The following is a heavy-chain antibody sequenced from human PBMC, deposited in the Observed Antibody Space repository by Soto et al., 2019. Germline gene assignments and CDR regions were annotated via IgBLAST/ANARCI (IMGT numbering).Heavy chain of an antibody. V-gene: IGHV1-46*03. CDR1: GYTITSYY. D-gene: IGHD3-10*01. CDR2: INPSGGST. CDR3: ARDYGSGSYYKGAFDI. Sequence: ASVKVSCKASGYTITSYYMHWVQQAPRQGLEWMGIINPSGGSTSYAQKFQGRVTMTRDTSTSTVYMELSSLRSEDTAVYYCARDYGSGSYYKGAFDIWGQGTMVTVSS. J-gene: IGHJ3*02.